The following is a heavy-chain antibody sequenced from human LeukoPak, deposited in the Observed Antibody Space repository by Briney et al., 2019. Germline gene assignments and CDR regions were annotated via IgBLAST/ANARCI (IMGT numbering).Heavy chain of an antibody. J-gene: IGHJ4*02. V-gene: IGHV4-59*08. CDR2: IYYRGST. D-gene: IGHD1-1*01. CDR3: ARRTTGTGPFDY. Sequence: SETLSLTCTVSGGSISSYYWSWIRQPPGKGLEWIAYIYYRGSTNYNPSLKSRVTISVDTSKNQFSLKLSSVTAADTAVYYCARRTTGTGPFDYWGQGTLVTVSS. CDR1: GGSISSYY.